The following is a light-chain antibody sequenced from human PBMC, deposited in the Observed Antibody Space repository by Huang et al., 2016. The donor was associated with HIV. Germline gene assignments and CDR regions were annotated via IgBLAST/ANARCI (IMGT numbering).Light chain of an antibody. CDR2: GAS. Sequence: EIVMTQSPATLSVSPGERATLSCRVSQSVSNNLAWYQQKPGQAPRLHIYGASTRATGIPARFSGSGSGTEFTLTISSLQSEDFAVYYCQQYNNWPLTFGGGTKVEIK. CDR3: QQYNNWPLT. V-gene: IGKV3-15*01. J-gene: IGKJ4*01. CDR1: QSVSNN.